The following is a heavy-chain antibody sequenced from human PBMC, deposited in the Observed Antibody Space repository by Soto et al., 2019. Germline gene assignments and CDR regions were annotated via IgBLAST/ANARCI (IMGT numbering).Heavy chain of an antibody. D-gene: IGHD6-13*01. V-gene: IGHV3-7*05. CDR2: IKQDGSEK. CDR3: MRPIASDGNY. Sequence: GGSLTLSCAASGFTFSSCWMNWVRQVPGKGLEWVANIKQDGSEKYYVDSVQGRFTISRDNAKNTLYLQMNSLRAEDTAVYYCMRPIASDGNYWGQGTLVTVSS. CDR1: GFTFSSCW. J-gene: IGHJ4*02.